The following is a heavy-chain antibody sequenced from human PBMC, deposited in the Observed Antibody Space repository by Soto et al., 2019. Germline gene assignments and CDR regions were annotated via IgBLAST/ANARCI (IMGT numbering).Heavy chain of an antibody. CDR2: IRSKANSYAT. J-gene: IGHJ4*02. D-gene: IGHD4-4*01. Sequence: GGSLRLSCAASGFTFSGSAMHWVRQASGKGLEWVGRIRSKANSYATAYAASVKGRFTISRDDSKNTAYLQMNSLKTEDTAVYYCTSPTAYSNYVVYWGQGTLVTVSS. CDR1: GFTFSGSA. CDR3: TSPTAYSNYVVY. V-gene: IGHV3-73*01.